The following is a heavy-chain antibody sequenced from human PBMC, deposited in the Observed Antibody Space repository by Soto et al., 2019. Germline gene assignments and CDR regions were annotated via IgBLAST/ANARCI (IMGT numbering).Heavy chain of an antibody. CDR1: GFTFSNYT. D-gene: IGHD4-17*01. CDR3: ARDLGNNYGSFAY. CDR2: ISYDGSNK. V-gene: IGHV3-30-3*01. Sequence: GGSLRLSCVASGFTFSNYTMNWVRQAPGKGLEWVAVISYDGSNKYYADSVKGRITISRDNSRNTLYLQMYNLRAEDTAMYYCARDLGNNYGSFAYWGQGTLVTFSS. J-gene: IGHJ4*02.